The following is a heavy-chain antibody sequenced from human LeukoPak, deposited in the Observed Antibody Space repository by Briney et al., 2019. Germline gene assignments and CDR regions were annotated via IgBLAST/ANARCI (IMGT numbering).Heavy chain of an antibody. CDR3: ASSTTKAYYYYYMDV. D-gene: IGHD4-11*01. J-gene: IGHJ6*03. V-gene: IGHV4-59*08. CDR2: IYYSGST. Sequence: SETLSLTCTVSGGSISSHYWSWIRQPPGKGLEWIGYIYYSGSTNYNPSLKSRVTISVDTSKNQFSLKLSSVTAADTAVYYCASSTTKAYYYYYMDVWGKGTTVTVSS. CDR1: GGSISSHY.